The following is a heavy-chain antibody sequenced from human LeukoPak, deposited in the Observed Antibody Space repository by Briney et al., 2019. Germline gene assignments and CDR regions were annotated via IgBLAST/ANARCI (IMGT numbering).Heavy chain of an antibody. Sequence: ASVKVSCKASGYTFTGYYMHWVRQAPGQGLGWMGWINPNSGGTNYAQKFQGRVTMTRDTSISTAYMELSRLRSDDTAVYYCARSPLGIAVAGTDYWGQGTLVTVSS. CDR1: GYTFTGYY. J-gene: IGHJ4*02. D-gene: IGHD6-19*01. V-gene: IGHV1-2*02. CDR3: ARSPLGIAVAGTDY. CDR2: INPNSGGT.